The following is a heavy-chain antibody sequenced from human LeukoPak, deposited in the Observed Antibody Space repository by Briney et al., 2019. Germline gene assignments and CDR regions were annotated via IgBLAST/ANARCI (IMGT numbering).Heavy chain of an antibody. J-gene: IGHJ3*02. CDR2: MNPNSGNT. CDR1: GYTFTSYD. Sequence: ASVKVSCKASGYTFTSYDINWVRQDTGQGLEWMGWMNPNSGNTGYAQKFQGRVTMTRNTSISTAYMELSSLRSEDTAVYYCARDGALWFGESSIWGQGTMVTVSS. D-gene: IGHD3-10*01. V-gene: IGHV1-8*01. CDR3: ARDGALWFGESSI.